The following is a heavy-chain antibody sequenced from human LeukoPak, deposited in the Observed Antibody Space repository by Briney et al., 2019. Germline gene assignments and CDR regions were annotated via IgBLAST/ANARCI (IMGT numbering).Heavy chain of an antibody. CDR1: GGSFSGYY. Sequence: PSKTLSLTCAVYGGSFSGYYWSWIRQPPGKGLEWIGEINHSGSTNYNPSLKSRVTISVDTSKNQFSLKLSSVTAADTAVYYCARARGYSYGYPAYYHYYHYYMDVWGKGTTVTVSS. CDR2: INHSGST. J-gene: IGHJ6*03. D-gene: IGHD5-18*01. V-gene: IGHV4-34*01. CDR3: ARARGYSYGYPAYYHYYHYYMDV.